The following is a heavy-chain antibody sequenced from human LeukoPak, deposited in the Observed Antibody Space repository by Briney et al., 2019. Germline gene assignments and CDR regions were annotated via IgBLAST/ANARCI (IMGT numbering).Heavy chain of an antibody. J-gene: IGHJ4*02. CDR3: ARISSSWSSPYYFDY. D-gene: IGHD6-13*01. V-gene: IGHV4-38-2*02. Sequence: SETLSLTCTVSGYSISSGYYWGWIRQPPGKGLEWIGSIYHSGSTYYNPSLKSRVTISVDTSKNQFSLKLSSVTAADTAVYYCARISSSWSSPYYFDYWGQGTLVTVSS. CDR2: IYHSGST. CDR1: GYSISSGYY.